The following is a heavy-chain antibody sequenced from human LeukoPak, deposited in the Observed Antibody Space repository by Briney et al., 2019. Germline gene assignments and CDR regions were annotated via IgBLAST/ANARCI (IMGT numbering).Heavy chain of an antibody. D-gene: IGHD3-22*01. CDR3: AREYYYDRGYFDY. J-gene: IGHJ4*02. V-gene: IGHV4-31*03. CDR1: GVSISSGGYY. Sequence: SETLSLTCTVSGVSISSGGYYWSWIRQHPGKGLEWIGYIYYSGSTYYNPSLKSRVTISVDTSKNQFSLKLSSVTAADTAVYYCAREYYYDRGYFDYWGQGTLVTVSS. CDR2: IYYSGST.